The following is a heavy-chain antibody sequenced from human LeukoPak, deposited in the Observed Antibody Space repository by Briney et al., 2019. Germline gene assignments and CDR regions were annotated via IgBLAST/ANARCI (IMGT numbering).Heavy chain of an antibody. Sequence: GGSLRLSCAASGFTFSSYDMHWVRQATGKGLEWVSGIGTAGDIYYSGSVKGRFTISRENAKNSLYLQMNSLRAGDTAVYYCARGGDSSGWYGSLGYWGQGTLVTVSS. CDR1: GFTFSSYD. CDR2: IGTAGDI. V-gene: IGHV3-13*01. J-gene: IGHJ4*02. CDR3: ARGGDSSGWYGSLGY. D-gene: IGHD6-19*01.